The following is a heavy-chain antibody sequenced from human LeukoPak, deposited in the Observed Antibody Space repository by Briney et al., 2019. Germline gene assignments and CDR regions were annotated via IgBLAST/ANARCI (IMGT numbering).Heavy chain of an antibody. J-gene: IGHJ5*02. CDR3: ARAYSSSWYFNWFDP. V-gene: IGHV4-38-2*02. CDR2: IYHSGNT. Sequence: TTSETLSLTCTVSGGSISSYYWGWIRQSPGKGLEWIGSIYHSGNTYYNPSLKSRVTISVDTSKNQFSLKLSSVTAADTAVYYCARAYSSSWYFNWFDPWGQGTLVTVSS. CDR1: GGSISSYY. D-gene: IGHD6-13*01.